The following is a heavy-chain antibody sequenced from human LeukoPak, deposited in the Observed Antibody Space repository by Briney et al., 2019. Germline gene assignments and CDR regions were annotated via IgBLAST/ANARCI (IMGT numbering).Heavy chain of an antibody. D-gene: IGHD3-9*01. CDR2: IYYSGRT. Sequence: SETLSLTCTVSGRSISSSSYYCGWIRQPPGKGLELIGSIYYSGRTYYNPSLKRRVTISVDTSKNQFSLQLSSLTAADPAVYYCARRIRSFNWSNWGYWGKETLVTVSS. V-gene: IGHV4-39*07. J-gene: IGHJ4*02. CDR1: GRSISSSSYY. CDR3: ARRIRSFNWSNWGY.